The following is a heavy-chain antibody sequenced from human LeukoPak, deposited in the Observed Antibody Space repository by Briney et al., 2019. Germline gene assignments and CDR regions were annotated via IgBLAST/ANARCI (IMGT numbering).Heavy chain of an antibody. D-gene: IGHD4-17*01. CDR2: TNHSGRT. J-gene: IGHJ6*03. CDR3: ARSDYGDYEGRYMDV. Sequence: PSETLSLTCAVYGGSFSNYYWTWIRQPPGKGLEWIGETNHSGRTNYNPSLKSRVTISVDTSKNRFSLRLSSVTAADTAIFYCARSDYGDYEGRYMDVWGKGTTVTVSS. V-gene: IGHV4-34*01. CDR1: GGSFSNYY.